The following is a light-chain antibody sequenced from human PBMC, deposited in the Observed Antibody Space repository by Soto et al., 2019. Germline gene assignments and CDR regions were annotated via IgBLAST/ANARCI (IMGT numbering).Light chain of an antibody. V-gene: IGLV1-51*01. CDR1: SSNIGNNY. CDR3: GTWDSSLNALV. J-gene: IGLJ2*01. Sequence: QAVVTQPPSVSAAPGQTVTISCSGSSSNIGNNYVSWYQQLPGIAPKLLIYDNNRRPSGTPERFSGSKSGTSSTLGITGLQAGDEADYYCGTWDSSLNALVFGGGTKLTVL. CDR2: DNN.